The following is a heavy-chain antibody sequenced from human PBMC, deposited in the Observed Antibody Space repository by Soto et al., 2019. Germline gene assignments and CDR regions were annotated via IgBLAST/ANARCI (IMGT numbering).Heavy chain of an antibody. D-gene: IGHD3-22*01. CDR2: IVVGSGNT. Sequence: SVKVSCKASGFTFSSSAVQWVRQARGQRLEWIGWIVVGSGNTNYAQKFQERVTITRDMSTSTAYMKLSSLRSEDTAVYYCASPSLNYYDSSGYSYYFDYWGQGTLVTVSS. CDR1: GFTFSSSA. V-gene: IGHV1-58*01. CDR3: ASPSLNYYDSSGYSYYFDY. J-gene: IGHJ4*02.